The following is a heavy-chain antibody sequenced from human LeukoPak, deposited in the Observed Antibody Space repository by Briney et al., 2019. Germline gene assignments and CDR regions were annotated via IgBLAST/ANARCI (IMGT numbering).Heavy chain of an antibody. J-gene: IGHJ3*02. CDR1: GFTFSSFA. CDR3: AKLRTADGRDAFDI. D-gene: IGHD6-13*01. CDR2: VSGSGGST. Sequence: PGGSLRLSCAATGFTFSSFAMSWVRQAPGKGLEWVSGVSGSGGSTYYADSVKGRFTISRDNSKNTLYIQMNSLRADDTAVYFCAKLRTADGRDAFDIWGQGTMVTVSS. V-gene: IGHV3-23*01.